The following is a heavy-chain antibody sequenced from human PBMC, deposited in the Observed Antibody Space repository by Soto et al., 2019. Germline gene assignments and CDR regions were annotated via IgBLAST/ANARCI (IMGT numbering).Heavy chain of an antibody. Sequence: SETLSLTCTVSGGSISSYYWSWIRQPPGKGLEWIGYIYYSGSTNYNPSLKSRVTISVDTSKNQFSLKLSSVTAADTAVYYCARDNKAGYFDYWGQGTLVTVSS. CDR3: ARDNKAGYFDY. V-gene: IGHV4-59*01. J-gene: IGHJ4*02. CDR1: GGSISSYY. CDR2: IYYSGST.